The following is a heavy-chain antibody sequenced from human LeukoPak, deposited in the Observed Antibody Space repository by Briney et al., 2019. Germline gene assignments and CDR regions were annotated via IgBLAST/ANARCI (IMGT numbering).Heavy chain of an antibody. CDR2: VSSDSGAT. CDR1: GYNFIDYY. D-gene: IGHD2/OR15-2a*01. J-gene: IGHJ6*02. Sequence: ASVKVSCKASGYNFIDYYIHWVRQAPGQGLEWMGWVSSDSGATNYAQNFQGRVTMTRDTSISTAYMELSSLRSEDTAVYYCARAHSIASYYYGVDVWGQGTTVTVSS. CDR3: ARAHSIASYYYGVDV. V-gene: IGHV1-2*02.